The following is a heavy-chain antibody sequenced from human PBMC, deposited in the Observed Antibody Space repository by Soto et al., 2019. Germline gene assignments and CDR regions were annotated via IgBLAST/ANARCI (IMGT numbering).Heavy chain of an antibody. Sequence: GGSLRLSCAASGFTFSSYAMSWVRQAPGKGLEWVSAISGSGGSTYYADSVKGRFTISRDNSKNTLYLQMNSLRAEDTAVYYCAKGAPRMPMIVVVMYFDYWGQGTLVTVSS. CDR1: GFTFSSYA. J-gene: IGHJ4*02. CDR2: ISGSGGST. D-gene: IGHD3-22*01. V-gene: IGHV3-23*01. CDR3: AKGAPRMPMIVVVMYFDY.